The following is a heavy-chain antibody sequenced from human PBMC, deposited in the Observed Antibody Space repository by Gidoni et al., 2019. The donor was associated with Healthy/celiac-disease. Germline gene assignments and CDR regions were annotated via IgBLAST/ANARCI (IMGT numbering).Heavy chain of an antibody. V-gene: IGHV4-4*02. Sequence: QVQLQESGPGLVKPSGTLSLTCAVSGGSISSRNWWSWVRQPPGKGLEWIGEIYHSGSTNYNPSLKSRVTISVDKSKNQFSLKLSSVTAADTAVYYCARDGYCSSTSCDRAFDIWGQGTMVTVSS. J-gene: IGHJ3*02. CDR1: GGSISSRNW. CDR2: IYHSGST. D-gene: IGHD2-2*01. CDR3: ARDGYCSSTSCDRAFDI.